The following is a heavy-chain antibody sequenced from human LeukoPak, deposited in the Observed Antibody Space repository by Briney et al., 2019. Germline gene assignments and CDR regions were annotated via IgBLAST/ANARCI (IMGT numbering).Heavy chain of an antibody. Sequence: GGGLRLSCAASGFTFSSYALRWVHQAPGKGVEGVSSINAGGSSTYYADSVKGRFTVSRDSPTNALYLQMNSLRAEDTAVYYCAKAYLPGGGTSKFGPFDYWGQGTLVNVSS. V-gene: IGHV3-23*01. CDR2: INAGGSST. J-gene: IGHJ4*02. D-gene: IGHD2-2*01. CDR3: AKAYLPGGGTSKFGPFDY. CDR1: GFTFSSYA.